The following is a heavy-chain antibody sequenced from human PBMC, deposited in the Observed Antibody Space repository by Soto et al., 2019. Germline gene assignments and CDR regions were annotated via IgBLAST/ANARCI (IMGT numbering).Heavy chain of an antibody. D-gene: IGHD3-3*01. J-gene: IGHJ4*02. V-gene: IGHV3-33*01. CDR1: GFTFSSYR. Sequence: SCTATGFTFSSYRLYLVLQTPGKGLEWVAVICYDGSNKYYADSVKGRFTMSRDNSKNTLYLQMNSLRAEDTAVYYCARGGFWSGYYTRWPYFDYWGQGTLVTV. CDR2: ICYDGSNK. CDR3: ARGGFWSGYYTRWPYFDY.